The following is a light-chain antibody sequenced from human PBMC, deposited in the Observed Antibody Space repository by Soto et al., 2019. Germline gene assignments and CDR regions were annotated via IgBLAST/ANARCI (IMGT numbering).Light chain of an antibody. CDR1: SSDVGGYNY. V-gene: IGLV2-14*01. CDR2: EVS. J-gene: IGLJ2*01. CDR3: SSYTSSSTLV. Sequence: QSALTQPASVSGSPARSITISCTGTSSDVGGYNYVSWYQQHPGKAPKLKIYEVSNRPSGVSNRFSGSKSGNTASLTISGLQAEDEADYYCSSYTSSSTLVFGGGTKVTVL.